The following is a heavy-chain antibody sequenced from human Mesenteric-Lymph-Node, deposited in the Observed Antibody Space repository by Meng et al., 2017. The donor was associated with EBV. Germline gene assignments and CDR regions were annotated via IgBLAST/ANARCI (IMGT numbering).Heavy chain of an antibody. CDR2: YSSGNT. J-gene: IGHJ4*02. CDR1: GGSISGSPYY. Sequence: QVQLPESGPGLVKPSHTLPLTCAVSGGSISGSPYYWSWIRQSPGKGLEWIGYSSGNTYYNPSLKSRVSISLDTSKNQFFLKLTSVTAADTAVYYCARGNYNFGQNFDYWGQGTLVTVSS. V-gene: IGHV4-30-4*01. D-gene: IGHD1-1*01. CDR3: ARGNYNFGQNFDY.